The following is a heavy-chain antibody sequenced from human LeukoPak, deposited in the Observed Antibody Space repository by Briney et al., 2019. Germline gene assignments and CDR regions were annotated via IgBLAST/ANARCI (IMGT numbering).Heavy chain of an antibody. D-gene: IGHD3-10*01. V-gene: IGHV3-48*03. Sequence: PGGSLRLSCVVSGFTFSSYEMNWVRQAPGMGLEWVSYICSRGSYIYYAESVKGRFTISRDNAKNSLYLQMNSLRAEDTAVYYCARDLYYIGSGSYVPGLPDYWGQGTLVTVSS. CDR1: GFTFSSYE. CDR3: ARDLYYIGSGSYVPGLPDY. J-gene: IGHJ4*02. CDR2: ICSRGSYI.